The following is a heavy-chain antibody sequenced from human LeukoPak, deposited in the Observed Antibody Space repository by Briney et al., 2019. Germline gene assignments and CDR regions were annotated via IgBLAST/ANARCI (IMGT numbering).Heavy chain of an antibody. CDR1: GGSISNNF. D-gene: IGHD6-13*01. V-gene: IGHV4-59*08. J-gene: IGHJ5*02. CDR3: AKRAITTAGNLWFDP. CDR2: IYSSGSA. Sequence: SETLSLTCTVSGGSISNNFWGWIRQPPGKGLEYIAYIYSSGSANYNPSLESRVTISMDTSKNQFSLKLSSVTAADTAVYYCAKRAITTAGNLWFDPWGQGTLVTVSS.